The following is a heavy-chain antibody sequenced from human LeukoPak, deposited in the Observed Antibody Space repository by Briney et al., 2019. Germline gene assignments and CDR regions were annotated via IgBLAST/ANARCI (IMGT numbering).Heavy chain of an antibody. CDR2: IYPRDSDA. D-gene: IGHD3-3*01. CDR1: GYTFTSYW. Sequence: GESLKISCKGSGYTFTSYWIAWVRQMPGKGLEWMGIIYPRDSDARYSPSFQGQATISADKSINTAYLQWSSLKASDTALYYCARGWNGYSHYFDLWGRGTLVTVSS. V-gene: IGHV5-51*01. CDR3: ARGWNGYSHYFDL. J-gene: IGHJ4*02.